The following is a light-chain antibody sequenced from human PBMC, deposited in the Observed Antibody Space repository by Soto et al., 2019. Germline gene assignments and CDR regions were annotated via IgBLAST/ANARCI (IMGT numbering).Light chain of an antibody. CDR2: DDS. CDR3: QVWDSSSDHFV. V-gene: IGLV3-21*02. CDR1: NIVSKS. Sequence: SSELTQPPSESVAPGETARITCGGNNIVSKSVHWYQQKAGQAPVLVVYDDSDRPPGIAERFAGSNSGNTATLTISSVEAGDEADYFCQVWDSSSDHFVFGTGTKVTVL. J-gene: IGLJ1*01.